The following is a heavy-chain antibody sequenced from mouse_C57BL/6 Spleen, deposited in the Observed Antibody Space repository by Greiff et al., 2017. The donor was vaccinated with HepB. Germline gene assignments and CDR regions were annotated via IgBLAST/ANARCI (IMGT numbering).Heavy chain of an antibody. D-gene: IGHD1-1*01. CDR1: GFTFSDYG. V-gene: IGHV5-15*01. Sequence: EVKLVESGGGLVQPGGSLKLSCAASGFTFSDYGMAWVRQAPRKGPEWVAFISNLAYSIYYADTVTGRFTISRENAKNTLYLEMSSLRSEDTAMYYCASHSPYYGSSYGGAMDYWGQGTSVTVAS. CDR3: ASHSPYYGSSYGGAMDY. J-gene: IGHJ4*01. CDR2: ISNLAYSI.